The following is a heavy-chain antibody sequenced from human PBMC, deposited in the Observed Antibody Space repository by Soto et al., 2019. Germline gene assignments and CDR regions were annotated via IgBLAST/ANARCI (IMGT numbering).Heavy chain of an antibody. V-gene: IGHV1-18*03. D-gene: IGHD3-22*01. J-gene: IGHJ4*02. CDR3: ARDRHYYDSERVDY. CDR1: HYTFTSYG. Sequence: QPQLVQSGPEVKKPGASVKVSCKASHYTFTSYGVSWVRQAPGQGLEWMGWISSQNGNTGYAQNFQGRVTLTTDPSTRPAFMEVRSPQSGDMALYYCARDRHYYDSERVDYWGQGTLVTVSS. CDR2: ISSQNGNT.